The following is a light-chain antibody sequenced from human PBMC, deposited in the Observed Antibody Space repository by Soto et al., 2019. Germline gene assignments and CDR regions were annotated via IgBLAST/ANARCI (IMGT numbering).Light chain of an antibody. Sequence: DVQITQSPSTLSASVGDRVTITCRASQSISSWLAWYQQKPGKAPKLLIYAASSLQSGVPSRFSGSGSGTDFTLTISSLQAEDVAVYYCQQYYSTPPTFGQGTKVDIK. CDR2: AAS. CDR1: QSISSW. J-gene: IGKJ1*01. CDR3: QQYYSTPPT. V-gene: IGKV1-5*01.